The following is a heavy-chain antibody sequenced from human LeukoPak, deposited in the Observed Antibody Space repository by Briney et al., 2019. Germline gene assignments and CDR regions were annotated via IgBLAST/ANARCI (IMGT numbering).Heavy chain of an antibody. D-gene: IGHD6-13*01. CDR1: GFTFSSYW. Sequence: GGSLRLSCAASGFTFSSYWMTWVRQAPGKGLEWVANIKRDGSEKHYVDSVKGRFTISRDNAKNSLYLQMNSLRAEDTAVYYCARGDSSWSRRAGSDFDYWGQGTLVTVSS. V-gene: IGHV3-7*03. J-gene: IGHJ4*02. CDR2: IKRDGSEK. CDR3: ARGDSSWSRRAGSDFDY.